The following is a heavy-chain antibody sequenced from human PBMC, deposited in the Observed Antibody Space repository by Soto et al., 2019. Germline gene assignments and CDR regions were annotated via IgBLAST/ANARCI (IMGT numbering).Heavy chain of an antibody. Sequence: QVQLVQSGPEVKKPGASVKVSCKTSGYTFTSYDISWMRQAPGQGLEWMGWITTDKGKTTYAQKFQGRVTMTTDTSTSTAYMELRSLRSDDTAVYYCATSSPAFDYWGQGTLVTVSS. J-gene: IGHJ4*02. CDR2: ITTDKGKT. V-gene: IGHV1-18*01. CDR1: GYTFTSYD. CDR3: ATSSPAFDY.